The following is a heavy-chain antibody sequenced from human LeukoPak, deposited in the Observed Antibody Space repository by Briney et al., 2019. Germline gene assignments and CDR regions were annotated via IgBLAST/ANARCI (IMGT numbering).Heavy chain of an antibody. D-gene: IGHD6-13*01. CDR2: ISYDGRNK. J-gene: IGHJ4*02. CDR3: ASHWAQQVVSDY. V-gene: IGHV3-30*03. CDR1: GFTFSRFG. Sequence: PGGSLRLSCVASGFTFSRFGMHWVRQAPGKGLEWVAVISYDGRNKYYADSMKGRFTISRDNSKNTLLLQMSSLRAEDTAVYYCASHWAQQVVSDYWGQGTLVTVSS.